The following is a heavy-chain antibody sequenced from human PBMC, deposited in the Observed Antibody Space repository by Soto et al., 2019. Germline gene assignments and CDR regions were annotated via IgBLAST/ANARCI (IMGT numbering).Heavy chain of an antibody. V-gene: IGHV1-69*13. CDR3: ETTGYSSGWFDY. CDR1: GGTFSSYA. J-gene: IGHJ4*02. CDR2: IIPIFGTA. Sequence: SGKVSGKASGGTFSSYAISWVRQAPGQGLEWMGGIIPIFGTANYAQKFQGRVTITADESTSTAYMELSSLRSEDTAVYYCETTGYSSGWFDYWGQGTLVPVS. D-gene: IGHD6-25*01.